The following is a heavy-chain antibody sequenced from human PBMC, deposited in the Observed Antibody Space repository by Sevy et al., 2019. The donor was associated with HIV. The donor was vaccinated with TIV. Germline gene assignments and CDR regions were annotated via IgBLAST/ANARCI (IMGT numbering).Heavy chain of an antibody. Sequence: GGSLRLSCAASGFAFSSYWMTWVRQAPGKRLEWVATIRQDGSEKYYVNSVKGRFTISRDNAKTSLYLQMNSLRAEDTAVYYCARDPQRYFDYWGQGTLVTVSS. CDR1: GFAFSSYW. V-gene: IGHV3-7*01. CDR3: ARDPQRYFDY. CDR2: IRQDGSEK. J-gene: IGHJ4*02.